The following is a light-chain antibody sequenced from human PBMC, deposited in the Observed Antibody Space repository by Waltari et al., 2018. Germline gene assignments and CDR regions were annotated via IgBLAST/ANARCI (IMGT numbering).Light chain of an antibody. CDR2: DAS. CDR1: QSVTNDH. Sequence: EIVLTQSPGTLSLSPGERATLSCRASQSVTNDHFAWYQQKPGQAPRFLMYDASTRATGVPDRCSGSGSGTDFTLTISRVEPEDFAMYYCQQYGTPPHTFGGGTKVEF. J-gene: IGKJ4*01. V-gene: IGKV3-20*01. CDR3: QQYGTPPHT.